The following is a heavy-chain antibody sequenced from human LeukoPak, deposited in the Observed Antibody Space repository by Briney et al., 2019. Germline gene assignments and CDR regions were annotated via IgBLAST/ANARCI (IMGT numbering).Heavy chain of an antibody. J-gene: IGHJ4*02. D-gene: IGHD2-2*01. CDR3: GRGRGYCSSTSCYASKATFDY. Sequence: SETLSLTCAVYGGSFSGYYWSWIRQPPGKGLEWIGEINHSGSTNYNPSLKSRVTISVDTSKNQFSQKLSSVTAADTAVYYCGRGRGYCSSTSCYASKATFDYWGQGTLVTVSS. CDR1: GGSFSGYY. V-gene: IGHV4-34*01. CDR2: INHSGST.